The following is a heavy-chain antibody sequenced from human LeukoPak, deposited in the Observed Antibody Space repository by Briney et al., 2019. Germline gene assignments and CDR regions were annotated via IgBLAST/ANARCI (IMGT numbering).Heavy chain of an antibody. D-gene: IGHD6-13*01. CDR3: ARTAAGSGRESDY. J-gene: IGHJ4*02. V-gene: IGHV4-59*01. Sequence: SETLSLTCTVSGGSISSYYWSWIRQPPGKGLEWIGYIYYSGSTNYNPSLKSRVTISVDTSKNQFSLKLSSVTAADTAVYYCARTAAGSGRESDYWGQGTLVIVSS. CDR2: IYYSGST. CDR1: GGSISSYY.